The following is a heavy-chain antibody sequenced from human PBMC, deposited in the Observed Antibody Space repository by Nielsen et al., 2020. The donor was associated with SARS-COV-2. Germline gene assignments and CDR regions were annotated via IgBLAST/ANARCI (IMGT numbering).Heavy chain of an antibody. CDR1: GFTFSYYW. D-gene: IGHD3-16*01. V-gene: IGHV3-7*03. CDR2: IKEDGSVT. Sequence: GGSLRLSSAASGFTFSYYWMFWLRQAPGKGLEWVASIKEDGSVTNYLDSVEGRFTISRDNAKNSLFLQMSSLRAEDTAVYYCARDPYTKVFDIWGQGTMVTVSS. CDR3: ARDPYTKVFDI. J-gene: IGHJ3*02.